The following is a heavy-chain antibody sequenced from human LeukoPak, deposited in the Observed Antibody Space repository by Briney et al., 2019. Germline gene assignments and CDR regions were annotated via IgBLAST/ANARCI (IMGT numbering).Heavy chain of an antibody. V-gene: IGHV3-11*04. CDR3: ARDYYDSSGYYYLDY. CDR1: GFTFSDYY. Sequence: GSLRFSASAYGFTFSDYYLIWLPQAQGKGLEGFSNISSGGRTIEYEDHGKGSFTISRANSKNSLYLQMNSLRVEDTAVYYCARDYYDSSGYYYLDYWGQGTLVTVSS. D-gene: IGHD3-22*01. J-gene: IGHJ4*02. CDR2: ISSGGRTI.